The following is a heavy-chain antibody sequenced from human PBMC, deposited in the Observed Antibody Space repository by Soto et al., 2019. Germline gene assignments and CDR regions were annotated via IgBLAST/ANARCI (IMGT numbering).Heavy chain of an antibody. CDR1: GFTFSSYG. V-gene: IGHV3-33*01. J-gene: IGHJ4*02. CDR2: IWYDGSNK. CDR3: ARALYSSSWYFMGLCDY. D-gene: IGHD6-13*01. Sequence: GGSLRLSCAASGFTFSSYGMHWVRQAPGKGLEWVAVIWYDGSNKYYADSVKGRFTISRDNSKNTLYLQMNSLRAEDTAVYYCARALYSSSWYFMGLCDYWGQGTLVTVSS.